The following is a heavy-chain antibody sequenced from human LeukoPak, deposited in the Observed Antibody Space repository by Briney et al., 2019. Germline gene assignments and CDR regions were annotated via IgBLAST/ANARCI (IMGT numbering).Heavy chain of an antibody. CDR1: GGSFSGYY. D-gene: IGHD3-10*01. J-gene: IGHJ4*02. CDR2: INHSGST. CDR3: ARRGSGLPWFGEFFFDY. Sequence: SETLSLTCAVYGGSFSGYYWSWIRQPPGKGLEWIGEINHSGSTNYNPSLKSRVTISVDTSKNQFSLKLSSVTAADTAVYYCARRGSGLPWFGEFFFDYWGQGTLVTVSS. V-gene: IGHV4-34*01.